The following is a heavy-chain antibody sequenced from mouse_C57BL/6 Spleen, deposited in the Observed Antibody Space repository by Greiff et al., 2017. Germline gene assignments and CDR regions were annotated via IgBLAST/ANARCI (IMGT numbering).Heavy chain of an antibody. CDR3: ASAPSYGNYDY. V-gene: IGHV5-6*02. CDR1: GFTFSSYG. Sequence: EVKLEESEGDLVKPGGSLKLSCAASGFTFSSYGMSWVRQTPDKRLEWVATISSGGSYTYYPDSVKGRFTISRDNAKNTLYLQMSSLKSEDTAMYYCASAPSYGNYDYWGQGTTLTVSS. D-gene: IGHD2-1*01. CDR2: ISSGGSYT. J-gene: IGHJ2*01.